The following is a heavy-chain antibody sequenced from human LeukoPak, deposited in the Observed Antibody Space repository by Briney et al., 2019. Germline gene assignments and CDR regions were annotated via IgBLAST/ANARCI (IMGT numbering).Heavy chain of an antibody. CDR1: GYTLTSYY. Sequence: ASVKVPCKAAGYTLTSYYMHWVRQAPGQGLEWMGIINPSGGSRTYAQKFQGRVTMTRDTSTGTVYMELSSLRSEDTAVYYCARASGYCGGITCWDDYWGQGTLVTLSS. CDR3: ARASGYCGGITCWDDY. D-gene: IGHD2-21*01. CDR2: INPSGGSR. V-gene: IGHV1-46*01. J-gene: IGHJ4*02.